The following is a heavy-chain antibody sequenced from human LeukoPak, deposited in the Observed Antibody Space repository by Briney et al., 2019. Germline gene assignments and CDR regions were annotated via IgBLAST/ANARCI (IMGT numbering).Heavy chain of an antibody. J-gene: IGHJ6*03. Sequence: GRSLRLSCAASGFTFSTYSMHWVRQAPGKGLEWVAVMSYDGSNTYYADSVKGRFTISRDNAENSLYLQMNSLRDEDTAVYYCARDPYSGGYGAYYYYYMDVWGKGTTVTVSS. V-gene: IGHV3-30*04. D-gene: IGHD6-19*01. CDR3: ARDPYSGGYGAYYYYYMDV. CDR1: GFTFSTYS. CDR2: MSYDGSNT.